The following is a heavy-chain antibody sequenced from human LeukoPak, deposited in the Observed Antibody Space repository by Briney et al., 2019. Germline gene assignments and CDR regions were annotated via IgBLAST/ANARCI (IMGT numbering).Heavy chain of an antibody. CDR1: GGSFSGYY. CDR2: INHSGST. V-gene: IGHV4-34*01. D-gene: IGHD1-1*01. CDR3: AGEGLAIRLRHFDY. J-gene: IGHJ4*02. Sequence: PSETLSLTCAVYGGSFSGYYWSWIRQPPGKGLEWIGEINHSGSTNYNPSLKSRVTISVDTSKNQFSLKLSSVTAADTPVYYFAGEGLAIRLRHFDYGGQGTLVTVSS.